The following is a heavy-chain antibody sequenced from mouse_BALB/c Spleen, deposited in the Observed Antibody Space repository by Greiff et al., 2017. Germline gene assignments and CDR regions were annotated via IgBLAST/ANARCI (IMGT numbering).Heavy chain of an antibody. CDR2: IYYSGTI. J-gene: IGHJ1*01. V-gene: IGHV3-5*02. D-gene: IGHD1-1*01. CDR3: AREKSYGSSRYFDV. Sequence: DVKLQESGPGLVKPSQTVSLTCTVTGISITTGNYRWSWIRQFPGNKLEWIGYIYYSGTITYNPSLTSRTTITRDTSKNQFFLEMNSLTAEDTATYYCAREKSYGSSRYFDVWGAGTTVTVSS. CDR1: GISITTGNYR.